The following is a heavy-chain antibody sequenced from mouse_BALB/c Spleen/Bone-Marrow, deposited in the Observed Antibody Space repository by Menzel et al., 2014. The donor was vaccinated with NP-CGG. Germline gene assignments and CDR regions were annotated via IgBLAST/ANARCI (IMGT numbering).Heavy chain of an antibody. V-gene: IGHV5-6-3*01. CDR3: ARDYYGSSFDY. CDR2: INSNGGST. J-gene: IGHJ2*01. Sequence: EVTLVESGGGLVQPGGSLKLSCAASGFTFSSYGMSWVRQTPDKRLELVATINSNGGSTYYPDSVKGRFTISRDNAKNTLYLQMSSLKSEDTAMYYCARDYYGSSFDYWGQGTTLTVSS. CDR1: GFTFSSYG. D-gene: IGHD1-1*01.